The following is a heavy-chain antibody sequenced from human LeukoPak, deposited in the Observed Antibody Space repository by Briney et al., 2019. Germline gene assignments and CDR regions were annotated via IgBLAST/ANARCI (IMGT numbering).Heavy chain of an antibody. V-gene: IGHV4-61*02. D-gene: IGHD3-10*01. J-gene: IGHJ6*03. Sequence: TSQTLSLTCTVSAASINSGTNYWSWIRQPAGKGLEWIGRIYTSGSTTYNPSLKSRVTISVDTSKNQFSLKLSSVTAADTAVYYCAREGSYGIYYMDVWGKGTTVTISS. CDR1: AASINSGTNY. CDR2: IYTSGST. CDR3: AREGSYGIYYMDV.